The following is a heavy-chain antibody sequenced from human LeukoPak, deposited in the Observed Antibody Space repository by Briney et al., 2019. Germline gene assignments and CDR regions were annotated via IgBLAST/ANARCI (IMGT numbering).Heavy chain of an antibody. CDR3: ARDEDYYGMDF. J-gene: IGHJ6*02. Sequence: SETLSLTCTVSGGSISSGDYYWSWIRQPPGKGLEWIGYIYYSGSTYYNPSLKSRVTISVDTSKNQFSLKLSSVTAADTAVYYCARDEDYYGMDFWGQGTTVTVSS. CDR1: GGSISSGDYY. CDR2: IYYSGST. V-gene: IGHV4-30-4*01.